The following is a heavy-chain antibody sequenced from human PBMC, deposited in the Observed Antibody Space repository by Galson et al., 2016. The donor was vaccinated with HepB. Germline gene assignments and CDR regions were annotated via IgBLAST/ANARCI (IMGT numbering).Heavy chain of an antibody. V-gene: IGHV3-15*01. J-gene: IGHJ4*02. Sequence: SLRLSCAASGFTFSTTWMSWVRQAPGKGLEWVGRIKTQADGGTTDYSAPVKGRFTISRDDSKTTVYLQMNSLKAEDTAVYFCTRGVNSGWPPDYWGQGTLVVVSS. CDR2: IKTQADGGTT. CDR1: GFTFSTTW. D-gene: IGHD6-19*01. CDR3: TRGVNSGWPPDY.